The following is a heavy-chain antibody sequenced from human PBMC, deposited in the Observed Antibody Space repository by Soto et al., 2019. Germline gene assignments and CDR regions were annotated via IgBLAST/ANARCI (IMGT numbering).Heavy chain of an antibody. V-gene: IGHV1-18*04. D-gene: IGHD3-10*01. CDR2: ISAYNGNT. CDR1: GYTFTSYG. CDR3: ARATHQIWFGDHGMDV. J-gene: IGHJ6*02. Sequence: ASVKVSCKASGYTFTSYGISWVRQAPGQGLEWMGWISAYNGNTNYAQKLQGRVTMTTDTSTSTAYMELRSLRSDDTAVYYCARATHQIWFGDHGMDVWGQGTTVTVSS.